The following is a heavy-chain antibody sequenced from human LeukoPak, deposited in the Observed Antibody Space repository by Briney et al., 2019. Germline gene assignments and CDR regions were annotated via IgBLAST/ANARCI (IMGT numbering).Heavy chain of an antibody. CDR3: TRRPGYSYPFDY. Sequence: GGSLRLPCAASGFTFRGSAVHGVRQASGKGREGVGRFRSKANSYATAYAASVKGRFTISRDDSKNTAYLQMNSLKTEDTAVYYCTRRPGYSYPFDYWGQGTLVTVSS. CDR2: FRSKANSYAT. V-gene: IGHV3-73*01. D-gene: IGHD5-18*01. J-gene: IGHJ4*02. CDR1: GFTFRGSA.